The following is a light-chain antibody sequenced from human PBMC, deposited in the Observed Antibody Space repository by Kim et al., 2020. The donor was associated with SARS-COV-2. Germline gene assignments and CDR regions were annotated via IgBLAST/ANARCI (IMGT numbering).Light chain of an antibody. CDR3: QQRSNWYT. CDR1: HSVSSY. CDR2: DAS. V-gene: IGKV3-11*01. Sequence: LSLSPGKRATLSCRTRHSVSSYLAWYQPKPGQAPRRLIYDASNRATAIPARFSGSGSGTDFTLTISSLEPEDFAVYYCQQRSNWYTFGQGTKLEI. J-gene: IGKJ2*01.